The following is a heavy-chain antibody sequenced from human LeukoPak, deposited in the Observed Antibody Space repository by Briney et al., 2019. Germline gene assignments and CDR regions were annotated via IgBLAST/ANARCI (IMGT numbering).Heavy chain of an antibody. D-gene: IGHD6-19*01. V-gene: IGHV4-59*02. CDR3: ARERYSSGWYDY. J-gene: IGHJ4*02. CDR1: GGSVSSYY. CDR2: IYYSGST. Sequence: SETLSLTCTVSGGSVSSYYWSWIRQPPGKGLEWIGYIYYSGSTNYNPSLKSRVTISVDTSKNQFSLKLSSVTAADTAVYYCARERYSSGWYDYWGQGTLVTVSS.